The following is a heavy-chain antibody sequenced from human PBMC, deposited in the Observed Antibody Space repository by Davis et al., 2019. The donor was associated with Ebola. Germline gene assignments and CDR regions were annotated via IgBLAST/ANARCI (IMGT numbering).Heavy chain of an antibody. Sequence: AASVKVSCKTSGYTFTNYGISWVRQAPGQGLEWVGWISGDSDSTNYAQKFQGRVTLTTDTPTSTANMGLKSLTSDDTAVYYCARGPPGIAISLGSYWGQGTLVTVSS. CDR1: GYTFTNYG. D-gene: IGHD6-13*01. J-gene: IGHJ4*02. CDR2: ISGDSDST. V-gene: IGHV1-18*01. CDR3: ARGPPGIAISLGSY.